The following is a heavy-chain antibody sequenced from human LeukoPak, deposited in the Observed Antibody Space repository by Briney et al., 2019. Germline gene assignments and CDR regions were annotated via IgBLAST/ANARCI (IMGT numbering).Heavy chain of an antibody. CDR2: IYYSGST. CDR3: ARDGRYFDWLIVGYDI. Sequence: SETLSLTCTVSGGSISSGDYYWSWIRQPPGKGLEWIGYIYYSGSTYYNPSLKSRVTISVDTSKNQFSLKLSSVTAADTAVYYCARDGRYFDWLIVGYDIWGQGTMVTVSS. V-gene: IGHV4-30-4*01. J-gene: IGHJ3*02. D-gene: IGHD3-9*01. CDR1: GGSISSGDYY.